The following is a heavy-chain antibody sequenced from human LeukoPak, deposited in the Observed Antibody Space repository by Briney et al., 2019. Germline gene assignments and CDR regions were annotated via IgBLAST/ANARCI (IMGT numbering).Heavy chain of an antibody. CDR2: ISAYNGNT. V-gene: IGHV1-18*01. J-gene: IGHJ6*02. D-gene: IGHD2-15*01. CDR1: GYTFTSYG. Sequence: ASVKVSCKASGYTFTSYGISWVRQAPGQGLEWMGWISAYNGNTNYAQKLQGRVTMTTDTSTSTAYMELRSLRSDDTAVYYYARDGGYCSGGSCYLPSRLVDYYYGMDVWGQGTTVTVSS. CDR3: ARDGGYCSGGSCYLPSRLVDYYYGMDV.